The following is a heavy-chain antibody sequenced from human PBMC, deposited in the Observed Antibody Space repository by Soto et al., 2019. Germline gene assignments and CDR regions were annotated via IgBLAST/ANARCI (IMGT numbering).Heavy chain of an antibody. Sequence: QVQLQESGPGLVRPSETLSLTCTVSGGSVSGGSYFWSWVRQPPGKGLEWIGYFYYSGSTKYNPSLKXRXTXLXXTSKYQFSLKLNSVTAADTAVYYCAREGRMGTFDYWGQGALVTVSS. V-gene: IGHV4-61*01. J-gene: IGHJ4*02. CDR1: GGSVSGGSYF. CDR2: FYYSGST. D-gene: IGHD1-1*01. CDR3: AREGRMGTFDY.